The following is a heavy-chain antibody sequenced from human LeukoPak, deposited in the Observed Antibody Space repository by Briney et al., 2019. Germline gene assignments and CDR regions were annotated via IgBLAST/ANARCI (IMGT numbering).Heavy chain of an antibody. CDR2: MSYSGNI. V-gene: IGHV4-59*02. D-gene: IGHD3-3*01. CDR1: GGSVSGYY. J-gene: IGHJ3*02. CDR3: AKDPPRRWLLSLNAFDI. Sequence: SETLSLTCTVSGGSVSGYYCNWIRQPPGKGLEWIGYMSYSGNINYNPSLKSRVTISVDTSKNQFSLKLNSVTVADTAVYYCAKDPPRRWLLSLNAFDIWGQGTMVTVSS.